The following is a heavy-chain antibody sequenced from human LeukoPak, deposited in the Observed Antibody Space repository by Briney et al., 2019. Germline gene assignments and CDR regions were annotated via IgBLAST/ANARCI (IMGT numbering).Heavy chain of an antibody. Sequence: TGETLSLSCAASGFTFSSYCLTWVRQAPGKGLEWVASIKQEESEKSYVDSVMGRFTISRDNAKNSLYLQLNSLRVEDTAVYYCAKVQWRPGHWGQGTLVTVSS. D-gene: IGHD6-19*01. J-gene: IGHJ4*02. CDR1: GFTFSSYC. V-gene: IGHV3-7*01. CDR2: IKQEESEK. CDR3: AKVQWRPGH.